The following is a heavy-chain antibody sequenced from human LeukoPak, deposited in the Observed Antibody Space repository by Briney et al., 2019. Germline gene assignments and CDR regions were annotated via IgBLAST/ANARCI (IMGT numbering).Heavy chain of an antibody. CDR2: IWYEGSNK. J-gene: IGHJ4*02. Sequence: GGSLRLSCAASGFTFSSYAMHWVRQAPGKGLEWVAVIWYEGSNKYYADSVKGRFTISRDHSKNTLYLQMKSLRAEDTAVYYCARELEIAVAGTLGYWGQGTLVTVSS. V-gene: IGHV3-33*01. D-gene: IGHD6-19*01. CDR1: GFTFSSYA. CDR3: ARELEIAVAGTLGY.